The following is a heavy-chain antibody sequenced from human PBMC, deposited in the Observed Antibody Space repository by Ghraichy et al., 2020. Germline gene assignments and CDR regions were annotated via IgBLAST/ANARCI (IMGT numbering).Heavy chain of an antibody. D-gene: IGHD2-2*02. CDR3: TTDLTVVVPAAIQRYYYYYYGMDV. J-gene: IGHJ6*02. CDR2: IKSKTDGGTT. CDR1: GFTFSNAW. Sequence: GESLNISCAASGFTFSNAWMSWVRQAPGKGLEWVGRIKSKTDGGTTDYAAPVKGRFTISRDDSKNTLYLQMNSLKTEDTAVYYCTTDLTVVVPAAIQRYYYYYYGMDVWGQGTTVTVSS. V-gene: IGHV3-15*01.